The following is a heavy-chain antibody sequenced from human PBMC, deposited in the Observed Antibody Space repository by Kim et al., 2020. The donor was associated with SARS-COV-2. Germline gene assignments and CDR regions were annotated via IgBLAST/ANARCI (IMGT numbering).Heavy chain of an antibody. CDR3: VRYEH. V-gene: IGHV3-53*01. J-gene: IGHJ4*02. Sequence: TYCENRDHYADSVKGRFTISRDNSKNTVYLQMNSLTVDDTATYYCVRYEHWSQGALVTVSS. CDR2: TYCENRD. D-gene: IGHD3-16*01.